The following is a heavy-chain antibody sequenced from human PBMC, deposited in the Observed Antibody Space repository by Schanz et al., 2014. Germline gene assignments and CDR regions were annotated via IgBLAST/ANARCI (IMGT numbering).Heavy chain of an antibody. D-gene: IGHD1-1*01. J-gene: IGHJ4*02. CDR3: VRELSGGTFDY. CDR1: GHPFTAYY. V-gene: IGHV1-2*06. Sequence: QVQLVQSGAEVKKPGASVKVSCKASGHPFTAYYMHWVRQAPGQGLEWMGRINPNSGGTNYAENLQGRVTMTRDTSTSTVYMELNSLRSDDTAVYYCVRELSGGTFDYWGQGILVTVSS. CDR2: INPNSGGT.